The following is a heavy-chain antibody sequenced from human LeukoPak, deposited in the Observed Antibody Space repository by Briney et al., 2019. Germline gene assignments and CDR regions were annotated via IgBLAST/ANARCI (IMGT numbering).Heavy chain of an antibody. CDR2: IYHSGST. CDR3: ARDSPNYYDSSGSVFDY. D-gene: IGHD3-22*01. Sequence: PSETLSLTCAVSGGSISSSNWWSWVRQPPGKGLEWIGEIYHSGSTNYNPPLKSRVTISVDKSKNQFSLMLSSVTAADTAVYYCARDSPNYYDSSGSVFDYWGQGTLVTVSS. J-gene: IGHJ4*02. CDR1: GGSISSSNW. V-gene: IGHV4-4*02.